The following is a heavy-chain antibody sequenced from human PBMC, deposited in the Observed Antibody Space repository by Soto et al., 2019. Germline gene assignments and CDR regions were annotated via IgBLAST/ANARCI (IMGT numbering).Heavy chain of an antibody. D-gene: IGHD2-15*01. CDR3: ARVLGYCSGGSCFPFDY. J-gene: IGHJ4*02. CDR1: GFTFSKYW. Sequence: GGSLRLSCTASGFTFSKYWMTWVRQAPGKGLERVANIKQDESEKYYVDSVKGRFTISRDNAKNSLYLQMNSLRAEDTALYYCARVLGYCSGGSCFPFDYWGQGTLVTVSS. V-gene: IGHV3-7*01. CDR2: IKQDESEK.